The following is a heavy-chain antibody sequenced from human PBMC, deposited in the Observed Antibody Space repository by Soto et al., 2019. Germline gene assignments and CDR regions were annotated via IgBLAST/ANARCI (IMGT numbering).Heavy chain of an antibody. Sequence: ASVKVSCRTSWYTFTSYGISWVRQSPVQGLEWMGWIFTYNGNTNYAQKFQGRATMTTDTSTTTAYMELRSLKSDDPAVYYCPRSLLVEWFDAYSGQGTLVTVPS. CDR1: WYTFTSYG. CDR2: IFTYNGNT. J-gene: IGHJ4*02. V-gene: IGHV1-18*04. D-gene: IGHD3-3*01. CDR3: PRSLLVEWFDAY.